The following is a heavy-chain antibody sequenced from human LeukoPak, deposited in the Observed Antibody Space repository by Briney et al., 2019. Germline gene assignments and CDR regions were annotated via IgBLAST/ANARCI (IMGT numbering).Heavy chain of an antibody. D-gene: IGHD5/OR15-5a*01. V-gene: IGHV3-53*04. J-gene: IGHJ4*02. CDR3: ASGSRFDY. CDR1: GFTVSDNY. Sequence: GGPLRLSCAASGFTVSDNYMSWVRQAPGKGLEWVSVIYSGGSIYYTDSVKGRFTISRHNSKNTLYLQMNSLRTEDTAVYSCASGSRFDYWGQGTLVTVSS. CDR2: IYSGGSI.